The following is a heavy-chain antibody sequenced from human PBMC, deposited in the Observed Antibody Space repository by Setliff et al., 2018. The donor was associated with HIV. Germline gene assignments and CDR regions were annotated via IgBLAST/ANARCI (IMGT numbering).Heavy chain of an antibody. V-gene: IGHV4-4*07. CDR2: LYVSGDT. CDR1: DDPISSYY. Sequence: SETLSLICYVTDDPISSYYWSWVRQPAGKGLEWIGRLYVSGDTNYNPSLKSRVTMSLDTSKKHFSLNLKSVTAADTAVYYCALTGHRLLRGYMDVWGKGTTVTVSS. D-gene: IGHD2-15*01. CDR3: ALTGHRLLRGYMDV. J-gene: IGHJ6*03.